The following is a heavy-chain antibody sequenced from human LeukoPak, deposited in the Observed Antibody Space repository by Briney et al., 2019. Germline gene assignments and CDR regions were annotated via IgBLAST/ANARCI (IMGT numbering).Heavy chain of an antibody. CDR1: GLTFSSYS. CDR3: ARTYETSGYYTPLLGY. CDR2: ISSSSSYT. Sequence: GGSLRLSCAATGLTFSSYSMNWVRQAPGKGLEWVSYISSSSSYTNYADSVKGRFTISRDNAKNSLYLQMNSLRDEDTAVYYCARTYETSGYYTPLLGYWGQGTLVTVSS. J-gene: IGHJ4*02. V-gene: IGHV3-21*05. D-gene: IGHD3-22*01.